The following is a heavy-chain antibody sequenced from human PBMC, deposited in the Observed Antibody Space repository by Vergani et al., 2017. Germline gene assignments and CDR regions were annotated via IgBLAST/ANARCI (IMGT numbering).Heavy chain of an antibody. J-gene: IGHJ6*02. CDR3: ARTSPDHYSYGYTNYYYGMDV. CDR1: GGSISSSSYY. V-gene: IGHV4-39*01. CDR2: IYYSGST. D-gene: IGHD5-18*01. Sequence: QLQLQESGPGLVKPSETLSLTCTVSGGSISSSSYYWGWIRQPPGKGLEWIGSIYYSGSTYYNPSLKSRVTISVDTSKNQFSLKLSSVTAADTAVYYCARTSPDHYSYGYTNYYYGMDVWGQGTTVTVSS.